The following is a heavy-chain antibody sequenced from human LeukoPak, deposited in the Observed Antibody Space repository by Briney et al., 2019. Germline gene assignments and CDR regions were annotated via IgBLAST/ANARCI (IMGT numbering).Heavy chain of an antibody. CDR3: AGAPNRHYFDY. CDR2: IYYTGTT. J-gene: IGHJ4*02. V-gene: IGHV4-59*01. CDR1: SGSITSYY. Sequence: SETLSLICTVSSGSITSYYWSWIRQPPGKGLEYIGHIYYTGTTDYNPSLKSRVTMSVDTSKNQFSLRLISVTASDTAVYFCAGAPNRHYFDYWGQGTLVAVSS.